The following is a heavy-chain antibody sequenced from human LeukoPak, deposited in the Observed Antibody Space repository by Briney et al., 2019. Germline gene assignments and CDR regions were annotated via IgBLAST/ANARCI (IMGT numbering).Heavy chain of an antibody. D-gene: IGHD1-26*01. CDR1: GSTFTIYA. CDR2: ISGRGGNT. J-gene: IGHJ4*02. Sequence: GGTLRLSCAVSGSTFTIYAMSWVRQAPGKGLEWVSVISGRGGNTYYADSVKGRFTISRDNSKNTLYLQMNSLRAEDTAVYYCAKDLEPQLVGAADYWGQGTLVTVSS. CDR3: AKDLEPQLVGAADY. V-gene: IGHV3-23*01.